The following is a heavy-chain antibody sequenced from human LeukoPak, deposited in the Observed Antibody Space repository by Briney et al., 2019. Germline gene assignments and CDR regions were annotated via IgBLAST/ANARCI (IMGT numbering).Heavy chain of an antibody. D-gene: IGHD5-18*01. Sequence: SVKVSCKASGGTFSSYAISWVRQAPGQGLEWMGRIIPIFGTANYAQKFQGRVTITTDESTSTAYMELSSLRSEDTAVYYCASPQNGYSHGYYWGQGTLVTVSS. CDR3: ASPQNGYSHGYY. CDR1: GGTFSSYA. J-gene: IGHJ4*02. CDR2: IIPIFGTA. V-gene: IGHV1-69*05.